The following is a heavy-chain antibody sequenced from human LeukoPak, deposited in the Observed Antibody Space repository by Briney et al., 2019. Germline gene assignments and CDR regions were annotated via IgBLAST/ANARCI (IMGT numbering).Heavy chain of an antibody. CDR2: IYYSGST. J-gene: IGHJ4*02. Sequence: SETLSLTCTVSGGSISSYYWSWIRQPPGKGLEWIGSIYYSGSTNYNPSLKSRVTISVDTSKNQFSLKLSSVTAADTAVYYCARGPYYYDSSGDWGQGTLVTVSS. D-gene: IGHD3-22*01. CDR1: GGSISSYY. V-gene: IGHV4-59*01. CDR3: ARGPYYYDSSGD.